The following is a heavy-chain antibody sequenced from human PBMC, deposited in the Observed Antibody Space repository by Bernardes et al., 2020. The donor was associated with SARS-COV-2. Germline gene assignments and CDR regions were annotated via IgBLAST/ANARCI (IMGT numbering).Heavy chain of an antibody. CDR3: AKVQAIFWIRPQYSAMDV. CDR2: ISYAGSKK. Sequence: GGSMRPSCVAYGFTFKNLGMHWVRQDPGKGLEWVAVISYAGSKKYYADSVEGRFTISKDNSKNTVYLQMNSLRPEDTAVYYCAKVQAIFWIRPQYSAMDVWGQGTTVAVSS. V-gene: IGHV3-30*18. CDR1: GFTFKNLG. D-gene: IGHD3-3*01. J-gene: IGHJ6*02.